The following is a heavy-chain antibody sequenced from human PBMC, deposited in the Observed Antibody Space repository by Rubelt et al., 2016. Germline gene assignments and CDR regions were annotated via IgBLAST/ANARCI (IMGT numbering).Heavy chain of an antibody. D-gene: IGHD6-19*01. CDR3: ARHRGSSSDWYYFND. V-gene: IGHV4-59*08. CDR1: GGSISGYY. J-gene: IGHJ4*02. Sequence: QLQESGPRLVKPSETLSLTCTVSGGSISGYYWGWIRQPPGKGLEWIGYIYYSGSTNYNHSLKSRVTISVDTSKNQFSLKLTSVTAADTAVYYCARHRGSSSDWYYFNDWGQGTLVTVSS. CDR2: IYYSGST.